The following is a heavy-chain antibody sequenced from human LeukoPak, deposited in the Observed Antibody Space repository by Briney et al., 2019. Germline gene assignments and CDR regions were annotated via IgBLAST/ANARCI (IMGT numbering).Heavy chain of an antibody. CDR3: ARVGSIAAAGTPDY. Sequence: KPGGSLRLSCAASGFTFSDYYMSWIRQAPGKGLEWVSYISSSGSHTMYADSVKGRFTISRDNAKNSLSLQVNSLRVDDTAVYYCARVGSIAAAGTPDYWGQGTLVTLSS. V-gene: IGHV3-11*06. CDR2: ISSSGSHT. D-gene: IGHD6-13*01. J-gene: IGHJ4*02. CDR1: GFTFSDYY.